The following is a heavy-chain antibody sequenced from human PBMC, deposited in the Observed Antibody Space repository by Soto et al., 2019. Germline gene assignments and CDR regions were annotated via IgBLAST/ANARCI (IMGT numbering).Heavy chain of an antibody. CDR2: IVVGSGDT. V-gene: IGHV1-58*01. D-gene: IGHD5-12*01. CDR1: GFTFTSSA. Sequence: SVKVSCKASGFTFTSSAVQWVRQARGQRLEWIGWIVVGSGDTNSAQKFQERVTITRDMSTSTAYIELSSLRSEDTAVYYCARHTFAGYDYSWGYWGQGTLVTVSS. CDR3: ARHTFAGYDYSWGY. J-gene: IGHJ4*02.